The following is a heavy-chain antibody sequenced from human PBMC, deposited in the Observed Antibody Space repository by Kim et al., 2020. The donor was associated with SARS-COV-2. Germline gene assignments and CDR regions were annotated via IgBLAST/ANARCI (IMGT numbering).Heavy chain of an antibody. D-gene: IGHD3-10*01. J-gene: IGHJ4*02. CDR2: ISGSGGST. CDR3: AKVGLWFGELLPFDY. Sequence: GGSLRLSCAASGFTFSSYAMSWVRQAPGKGLEWVSAISGSGGSTYYADSVKGRFTISRDNSKNTLYLQMNSLRAEDTAVYYCAKVGLWFGELLPFDYWGQGTLVTVSS. V-gene: IGHV3-23*01. CDR1: GFTFSSYA.